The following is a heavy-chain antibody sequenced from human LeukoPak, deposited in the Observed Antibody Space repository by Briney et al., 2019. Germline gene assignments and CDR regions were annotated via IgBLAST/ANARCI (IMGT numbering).Heavy chain of an antibody. Sequence: GGSLRLSCAASGFTFSSYGMHWVRQAPGKGLEWVAVIWYDGSNKYYADSVKGRFTISRDNSKNTLYLQMNSLRAEDTAVYYCARDRHYDFWSGYYYYGMDVWGQGTTVTVSS. D-gene: IGHD3-3*01. CDR1: GFTFSSYG. V-gene: IGHV3-33*01. CDR3: ARDRHYDFWSGYYYYGMDV. J-gene: IGHJ6*02. CDR2: IWYDGSNK.